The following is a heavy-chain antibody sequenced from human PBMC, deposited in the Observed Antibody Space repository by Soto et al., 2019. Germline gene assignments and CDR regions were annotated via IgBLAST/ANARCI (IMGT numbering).Heavy chain of an antibody. J-gene: IGHJ3*02. CDR3: ARSLADDAFDI. Sequence: GGSLRLSCAASGFTFSSYAMHWVRQAPGKGLEWVAVIWNDGSNRQYADSVKGRFTISRDNSKNTVYLQMNSLRVEDTAVYFCARSLADDAFDIWGHGTMVTVSS. V-gene: IGHV3-30*04. D-gene: IGHD3-3*02. CDR1: GFTFSSYA. CDR2: IWNDGSNR.